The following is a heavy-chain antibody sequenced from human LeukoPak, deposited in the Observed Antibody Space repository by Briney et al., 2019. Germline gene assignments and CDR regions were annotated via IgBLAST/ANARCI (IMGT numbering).Heavy chain of an antibody. J-gene: IGHJ4*02. V-gene: IGHV1-8*01. CDR3: AGAPGLVSYSDSSGYYYSGDFDY. CDR1: GYTFTSYD. Sequence: GASVKVSCKASGYTFTSYDINWVRQATGQGLEWMGWMNPNSGNTGYAQNFQGRVTITRNTSISTAYMELSSLRSEDTAMYYCAGAPGLVSYSDSSGYYYSGDFDYWGQGTPVTVSS. D-gene: IGHD3-22*01. CDR2: MNPNSGNT.